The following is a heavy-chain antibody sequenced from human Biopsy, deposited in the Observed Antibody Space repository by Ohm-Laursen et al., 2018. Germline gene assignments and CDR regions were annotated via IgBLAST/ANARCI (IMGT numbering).Heavy chain of an antibody. CDR3: AKNYDPLYYDTSGLFDY. V-gene: IGHV1-46*01. Sequence: ASVKVSSKASGYTFTEYYINWVRQAPGQGLEWMGIINPRSGNTGYSQKFQVRVTMTTDTSTSTVYMELSSLSSEDTAVYYCAKNYDPLYYDTSGLFDYWGQGTLVTVSS. D-gene: IGHD3-22*01. CDR2: INPRSGNT. J-gene: IGHJ4*02. CDR1: GYTFTEYY.